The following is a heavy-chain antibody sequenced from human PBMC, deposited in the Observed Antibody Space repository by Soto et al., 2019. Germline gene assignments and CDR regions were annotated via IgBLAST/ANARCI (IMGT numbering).Heavy chain of an antibody. D-gene: IGHD3-22*01. CDR1: GFTFSGYA. CDR2: ISGCGGST. V-gene: IGHV3-23*01. Sequence: GGSLRLSCAASGFTFSGYAMSWVRQAPGKGLEWVSAISGCGGSTYYADSVEGRFIISRDNSNNTLYLQMNSLRAEDSAVYYCAKPDYYENSCYPDGFWGQGTLVTVSS. J-gene: IGHJ4*02. CDR3: AKPDYYENSCYPDGF.